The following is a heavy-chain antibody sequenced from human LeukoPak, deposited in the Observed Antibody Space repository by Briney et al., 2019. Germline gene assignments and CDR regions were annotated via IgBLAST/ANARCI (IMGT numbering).Heavy chain of an antibody. Sequence: PGGSLRLSCAASGFTFSSYAMSWVRQAPGKGLEWVSAISGSGGSTYYADSVKGRFTISRDNSKNTLYLQMNSLRAEDTAVYYCAKVENYYDSSGYYHRPDYWGQGTLVTVSS. CDR1: GFTFSSYA. CDR3: AKVENYYDSSGYYHRPDY. CDR2: ISGSGGST. D-gene: IGHD3-22*01. J-gene: IGHJ4*02. V-gene: IGHV3-23*01.